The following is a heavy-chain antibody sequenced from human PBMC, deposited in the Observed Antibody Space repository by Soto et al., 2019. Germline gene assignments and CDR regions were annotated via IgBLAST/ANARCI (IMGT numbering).Heavy chain of an antibody. CDR1: GGSISSGGYY. CDR3: AKAGSGRSTQYNWFDP. Sequence: QVQLQESGPGLVKPSQTLSLTCTVSGGSISSGGYYWSWIRQHPGKGLEWIGYIFYSGSTYYNPSLKSRVSISVDTSKNQFSLKLSSVTAADTAVYYCAKAGSGRSTQYNWFDPRGQGTLVTVSS. J-gene: IGHJ5*02. V-gene: IGHV4-31*03. D-gene: IGHD3-10*01. CDR2: IFYSGST.